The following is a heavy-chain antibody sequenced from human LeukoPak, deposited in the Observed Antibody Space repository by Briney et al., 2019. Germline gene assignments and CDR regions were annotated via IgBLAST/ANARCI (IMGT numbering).Heavy chain of an antibody. Sequence: PGESLKISCKGSGYSFTNYWIGWVRQLPGKGLEWMWIIYPGDSYTRYIPYFQGKVTISAAKSITTAYLQWSSLKASATAMYYCARRVDSYWFFDYWGQGTLVTVSS. CDR1: GYSFTNYW. CDR3: ARRVDSYWFFDY. V-gene: IGHV5-51*01. J-gene: IGHJ4*02. D-gene: IGHD1-26*01. CDR2: IYPGDSYT.